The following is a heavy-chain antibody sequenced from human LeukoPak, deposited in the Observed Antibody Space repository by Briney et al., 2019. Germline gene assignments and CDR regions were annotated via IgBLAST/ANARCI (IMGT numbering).Heavy chain of an antibody. V-gene: IGHV4-39*07. J-gene: IGHJ4*02. CDR2: INHSEAT. Sequence: SETLSLTCTVSSGSISSSPYFWAWIRQPPGKGLEWIGEINHSEATNYNPSLKNRGAISMESSKKQFYLNLNSVTAEDTAAYYCAREGSGYSNDYWGQGTLVTVSS. D-gene: IGHD3-22*01. CDR1: SGSISSSPYF. CDR3: AREGSGYSNDY.